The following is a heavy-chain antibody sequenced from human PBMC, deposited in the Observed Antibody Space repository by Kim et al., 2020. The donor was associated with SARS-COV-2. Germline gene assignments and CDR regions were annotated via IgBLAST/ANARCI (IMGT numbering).Heavy chain of an antibody. Sequence: GGSLRLSCAASGFTFSDHYMDWVRQAPGRGLEWVGRTSDKGNSYTTEYAASVLGRSTISRDDSKNSQYLQMNSLKTADTAGYYWARVHRVGATSVDHWG. J-gene: IGHJ4*01. CDR3: ARVHRVGATSVDH. CDR1: GFTFSDHY. CDR2: TSDKGNSYTT. D-gene: IGHD1-26*01. V-gene: IGHV3-72*01.